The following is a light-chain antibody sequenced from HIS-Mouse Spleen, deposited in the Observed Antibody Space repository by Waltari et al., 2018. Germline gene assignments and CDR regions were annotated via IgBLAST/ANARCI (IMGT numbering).Light chain of an antibody. CDR1: QSVLYSSNNQNY. J-gene: IGKJ1*01. CDR2: WAS. V-gene: IGKV4-1*01. CDR3: QQYYSTPPT. Sequence: DIVMTQSPDSLAVSLGERATINCKSSQSVLYSSNNQNYLAWYQQKPGQPPKLLIYWASTRESGVPDRFSGSGSGTEFTLTISSLQAEDVAVYYCQQYYSTPPTFGQGTKVEIK.